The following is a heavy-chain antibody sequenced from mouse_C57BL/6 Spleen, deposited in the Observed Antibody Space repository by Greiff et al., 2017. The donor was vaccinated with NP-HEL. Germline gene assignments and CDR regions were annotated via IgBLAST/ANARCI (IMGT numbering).Heavy chain of an antibody. CDR2: IYPGDGDT. CDR1: GYAFSSSW. V-gene: IGHV1-82*01. J-gene: IGHJ2*01. Sequence: VQLQQSGPELVKPGASVKISCKASGYAFSSSWMNWVKQRPGKGLEWIGRIYPGDGDTNYNGKFKGKATLTADKSSSTAYMQLSSLTSDDSAVYVCARGYFDYWGQGTTLTVSS. CDR3: ARGYFDY.